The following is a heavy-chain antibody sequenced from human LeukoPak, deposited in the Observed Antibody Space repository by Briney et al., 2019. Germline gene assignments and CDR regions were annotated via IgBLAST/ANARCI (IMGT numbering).Heavy chain of an antibody. J-gene: IGHJ4*02. V-gene: IGHV3-23*01. CDR2: VSATGYTT. CDR1: GFTLPYG. D-gene: IGHD3-16*01. CDR3: AKGLWAMAFDY. Sequence: GGSLRLSCVVSGFTLPYGMSWVRQAPGKGLEWVSYVSATGYTTSYADSVKGRFTISRDNAKNTVFLQMDSLRADDTAVYYCAKGLWAMAFDYWGQGTLVTVSS.